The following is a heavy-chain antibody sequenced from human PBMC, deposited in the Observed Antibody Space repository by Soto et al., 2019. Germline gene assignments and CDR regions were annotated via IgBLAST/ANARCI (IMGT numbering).Heavy chain of an antibody. CDR1: GVSISNYY. V-gene: IGHV4-4*07. CDR3: RRDFDY. D-gene: IGHD6-6*01. Sequence: SETLSLTCTVSGVSISNYYWSWIRQPAGKGLEWIGRLSTSGNTNYNPSLKSRVTMSLDTSKNQFSLMLNSVTAADTAVYYCRRDFDYWGQGTLVTVS. J-gene: IGHJ4*02. CDR2: LSTSGNT.